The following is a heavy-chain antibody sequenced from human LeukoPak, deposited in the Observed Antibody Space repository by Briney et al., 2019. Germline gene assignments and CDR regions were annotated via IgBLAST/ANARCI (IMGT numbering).Heavy chain of an antibody. V-gene: IGHV3-48*04. D-gene: IGHD6-19*01. CDR2: ISSSDNTI. Sequence: GGSLRLSCAASGFAFSDYSMNWVRQAPGKGLEWVSYISSSDNTIHYADSVKGRFTISRDNAKNTLYLQMNSLRAEDTAVYYCARGGRIAVANFDYWGQGTLVTVSS. CDR3: ARGGRIAVANFDY. J-gene: IGHJ4*02. CDR1: GFAFSDYS.